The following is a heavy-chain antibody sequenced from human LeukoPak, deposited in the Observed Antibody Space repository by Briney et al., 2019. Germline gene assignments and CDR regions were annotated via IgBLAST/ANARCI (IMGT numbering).Heavy chain of an antibody. V-gene: IGHV3-30*04. CDR3: ALLWFGEPPYYYYYYYMDV. D-gene: IGHD3-10*01. CDR2: ISYDGSNK. J-gene: IGHJ6*03. CDR1: GFTFSSYA. Sequence: GGSLRLSCAASGFTFSSYAMHWVRQAPGKGLEWVAVISYDGSNKYYADSVKGRFTISRVNSKNTLYLQMNSLRAEDTAVYYCALLWFGEPPYYYYYYYMDVWGKGTTVTVSS.